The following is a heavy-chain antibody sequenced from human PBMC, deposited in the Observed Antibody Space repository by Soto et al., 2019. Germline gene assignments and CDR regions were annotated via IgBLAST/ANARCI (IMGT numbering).Heavy chain of an antibody. D-gene: IGHD2-2*01. CDR2: IWYDGSDK. V-gene: IGHV3-33*03. CDR1: GFTFSSYG. J-gene: IGHJ6*02. CDR3: AKDPPWTVGPLAMDV. Sequence: QTGGSLRLSCAASGFTFSSYGMHWVRQAPGKGLEWVAIIWYDGSDKYYADSVKGRFTISRDNSKNTLYLDMNSLRVEDTAVYYCAKDPPWTVGPLAMDVWGQGTTVTVSS.